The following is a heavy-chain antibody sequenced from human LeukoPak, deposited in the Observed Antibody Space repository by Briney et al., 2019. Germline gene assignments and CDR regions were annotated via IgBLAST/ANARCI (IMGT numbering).Heavy chain of an antibody. CDR1: GYTFTSYD. J-gene: IGHJ4*02. V-gene: IGHV1-8*01. CDR3: ARAVRNCSGGSCAYYFDY. CDR2: MNPNSGNT. D-gene: IGHD2-15*01. Sequence: GASVKVSCKASGYTFTSYDINWVRQATGQGLEWMGWMNPNSGNTGYAQKFQGRVTMTRNTSISTAYMELSSLRSEDTAVYYCARAVRNCSGGSCAYYFDYGGQGTLVTVSS.